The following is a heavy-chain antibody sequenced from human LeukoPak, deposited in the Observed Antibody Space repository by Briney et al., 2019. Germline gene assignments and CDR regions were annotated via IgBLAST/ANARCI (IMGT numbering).Heavy chain of an antibody. J-gene: IGHJ3*02. V-gene: IGHV1-69*01. CDR3: ARAKYNSGWYGAFDI. Sequence: SVKVSCKASGGTFSSYAISWVRQAPGQGLEWMGGIIPIFGTANYAQKFQGRVTITADESTSTAYMELSSLRFEDTAVYYCARAKYNSGWYGAFDIWGQGTMVTVSS. D-gene: IGHD6-19*01. CDR2: IIPIFGTA. CDR1: GGTFSSYA.